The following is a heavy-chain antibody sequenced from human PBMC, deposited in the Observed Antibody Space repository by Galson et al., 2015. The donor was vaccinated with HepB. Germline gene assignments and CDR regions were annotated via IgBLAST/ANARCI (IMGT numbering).Heavy chain of an antibody. Sequence: SVKVSCKVSGYTLTELSMHWVRQAPGKGLEWMGGFDPEDGETIYAQNFQGRVTMTEDTSTDTAYMELSSLRSEDTAVYYCATADRWELTGGYFDYWGQGTLVTVSS. D-gene: IGHD1-26*01. V-gene: IGHV1-24*01. J-gene: IGHJ4*02. CDR1: GYTLTELS. CDR3: ATADRWELTGGYFDY. CDR2: FDPEDGET.